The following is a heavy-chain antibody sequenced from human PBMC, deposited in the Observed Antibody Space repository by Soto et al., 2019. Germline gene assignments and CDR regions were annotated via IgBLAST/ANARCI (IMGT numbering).Heavy chain of an antibody. CDR3: ARGREIFGAVTPFEY. CDR2: INRTGST. CDR1: GALFSGYY. Sequence: PSETLSLTCAVYGALFSGYYWTWIRQPPGKGLEWIGEINRTGSTKYNPSLKSRVTISLDTSKNQFSLSLRSVTAADTAVYYCARGREIFGAVTPFEYWGQGTQVT. D-gene: IGHD3-3*01. V-gene: IGHV4-34*01. J-gene: IGHJ4*02.